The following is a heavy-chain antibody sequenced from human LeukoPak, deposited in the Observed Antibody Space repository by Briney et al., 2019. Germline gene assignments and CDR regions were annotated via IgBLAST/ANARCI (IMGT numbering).Heavy chain of an antibody. Sequence: GGSLRLSCAASGFTFSSYAMSWVRQAPGKGLDWVSVIGDSGVNTDYADSVKGRFTISRDNSKNTLYLQMNSLRAEDTAVYYCARDAGGVYSYWGQGTLVTVSS. D-gene: IGHD3-16*01. CDR2: IGDSGVNT. CDR3: ARDAGGVYSY. V-gene: IGHV3-23*01. CDR1: GFTFSSYA. J-gene: IGHJ4*02.